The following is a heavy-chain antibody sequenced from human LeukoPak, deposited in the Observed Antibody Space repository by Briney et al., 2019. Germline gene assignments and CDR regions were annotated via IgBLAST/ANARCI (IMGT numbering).Heavy chain of an antibody. CDR2: ISGSGGST. V-gene: IGHV3-23*01. J-gene: IGHJ3*02. Sequence: PGGSLRLSCAASGFTLSSYAMSWVRQAPGKGLEWVSAISGSGGSTYYADSVKGRFTISRDNSKNTLYLQMNSVRAEDTAVYYCAKVPRWLVLPDAFDIWGQGTMVTVSS. D-gene: IGHD6-19*01. CDR1: GFTLSSYA. CDR3: AKVPRWLVLPDAFDI.